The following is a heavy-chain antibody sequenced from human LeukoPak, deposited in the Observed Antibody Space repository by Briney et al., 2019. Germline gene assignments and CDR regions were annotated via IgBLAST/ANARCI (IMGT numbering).Heavy chain of an antibody. Sequence: PGGSLRLSCAASGFTFSTFWVTWVRQAPGKGLEWVANIKPDGSEKSYVDSVKGRFTISRDNAKNSLYLQMNSLRAEDTALYYCTRNTVAAAGDDWGQGTLVTVSS. V-gene: IGHV3-7*01. CDR1: GFTFSTFW. J-gene: IGHJ4*02. CDR3: TRNTVAAAGDD. D-gene: IGHD6-13*01. CDR2: IKPDGSEK.